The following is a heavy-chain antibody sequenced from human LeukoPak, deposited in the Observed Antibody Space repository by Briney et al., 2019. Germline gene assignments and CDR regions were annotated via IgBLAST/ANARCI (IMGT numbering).Heavy chain of an antibody. Sequence: GGSLRLSCAASGFTFSNHWMYWVRQAPGKGLEWVANIKPDGSETFYVESVKGRFTISRDNAKNSLYLQMNSLRAEDTAVYYCTRIIVEVPGVSDYCDSWGQGTLVTVSS. CDR2: IKPDGSET. CDR3: TRIIVEVPGVSDYCDS. D-gene: IGHD2-2*01. CDR1: GFTFSNHW. J-gene: IGHJ4*02. V-gene: IGHV3-7*05.